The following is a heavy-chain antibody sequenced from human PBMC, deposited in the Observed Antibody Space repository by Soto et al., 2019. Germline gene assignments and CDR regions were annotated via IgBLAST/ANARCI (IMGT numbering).Heavy chain of an antibody. Sequence: SQTLSLTCAISGDSVSSNSAAWNWIRQSPSRGLEWLGRTYYRSKWDNDYAVSVKSRITINPDTSKNQFSLYLNSVTPEDTAVYYCARGTYYCGSGSPTFFDYWGQGTLVTVSS. J-gene: IGHJ4*02. V-gene: IGHV6-1*01. CDR2: TYYRSKWDN. CDR1: GDSVSSNSAA. CDR3: ARGTYYCGSGSPTFFDY. D-gene: IGHD3-10*01.